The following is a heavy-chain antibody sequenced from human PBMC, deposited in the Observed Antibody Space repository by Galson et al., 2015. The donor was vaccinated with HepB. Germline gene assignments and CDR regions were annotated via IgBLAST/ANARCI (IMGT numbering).Heavy chain of an antibody. D-gene: IGHD2-15*01. Sequence: SVKVSCKASGYTFTGYYMHWVRQAPGQGLEWMGRINPNSGGTNYAQKFQGRVTMTRDTSISTAYMELSRLRSDDTAVYYCARDPPSRGCSGGSCYSYNWFDPWGQGTLVTVSS. J-gene: IGHJ5*02. V-gene: IGHV1-2*06. CDR3: ARDPPSRGCSGGSCYSYNWFDP. CDR1: GYTFTGYY. CDR2: INPNSGGT.